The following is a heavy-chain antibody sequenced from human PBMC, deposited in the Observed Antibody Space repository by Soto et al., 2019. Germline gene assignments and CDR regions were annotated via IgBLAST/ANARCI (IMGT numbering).Heavy chain of an antibody. CDR1: GYTFTSYG. J-gene: IGHJ4*02. Sequence: QVQLVQSGAEVKKPGASVKVSCEASGYTFTSYGINWVRQAPGQGLEWMGRISTFNGNTKFAPKFQGRVTMTTDTDTTTVYMELRSIRSNDTAVYYCARERGLTVSTLLGYWGQGTLVTGSS. CDR3: ARERGLTVSTLLGY. CDR2: ISTFNGNT. D-gene: IGHD2-21*01. V-gene: IGHV1-18*01.